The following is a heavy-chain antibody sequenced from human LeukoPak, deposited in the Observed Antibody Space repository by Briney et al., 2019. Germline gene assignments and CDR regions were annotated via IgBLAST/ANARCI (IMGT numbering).Heavy chain of an antibody. D-gene: IGHD6-6*01. CDR1: GFTFSSYA. J-gene: IGHJ3*02. Sequence: GGSLRLSCSASGFTFSSYAMHWVRQAPGKGLEWVAVISYDGSNKYYADSVKGRFTISRDNSKNTLYLQMNSLRAEDTAVYYCARDGCIAAPVDAFDIWGQGTMVTVSS. CDR3: ARDGCIAAPVDAFDI. CDR2: ISYDGSNK. V-gene: IGHV3-30-3*01.